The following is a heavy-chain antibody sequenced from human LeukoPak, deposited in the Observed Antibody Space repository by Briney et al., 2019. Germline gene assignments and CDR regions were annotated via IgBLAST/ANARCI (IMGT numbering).Heavy chain of an antibody. CDR1: GGSISSGGYS. Sequence: PSETLSLTCAVSGGSISSGGYSWSWIRQPPGQGLEWIGEINHSGSTNYNPSLKSRVTISVDTSKDQFSLKLSSVTAADTAVYYCARRGCSSTSCYRYYYGMDVWGQGTTVTVSS. CDR2: INHSGST. V-gene: IGHV4-30-2*01. CDR3: ARRGCSSTSCYRYYYGMDV. D-gene: IGHD2-2*01. J-gene: IGHJ6*02.